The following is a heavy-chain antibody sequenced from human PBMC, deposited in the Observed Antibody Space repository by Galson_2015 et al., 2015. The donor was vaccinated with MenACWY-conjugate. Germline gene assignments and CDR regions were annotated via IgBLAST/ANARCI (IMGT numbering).Heavy chain of an antibody. CDR1: GYTFTSYA. CDR3: AVSGVRGAQGYFDY. J-gene: IGHJ4*02. D-gene: IGHD3-10*01. CDR2: INAGNGNT. Sequence: SVKVSCKASGYTFTSYAMHWVRQAPGQRLEWMGWINAGNGNTKYSQKFQGRVTITRDTSASTAYMELSSLRSEDTAVYYCAVSGVRGAQGYFDYRGQGTLVTVSS. V-gene: IGHV1-3*01.